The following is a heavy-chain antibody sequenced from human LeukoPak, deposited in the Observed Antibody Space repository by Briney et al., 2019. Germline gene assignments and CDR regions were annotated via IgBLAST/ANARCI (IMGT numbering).Heavy chain of an antibody. J-gene: IGHJ6*03. CDR3: ARDYYYYYLGV. V-gene: IGHV3-74*01. CDR2: INSDGSTT. CDR1: GFTISSYW. Sequence: GGSLRLSCAASGFTISSYWMHWVRQAPGKGLVWVSRINSDGSTTSYADSVKGRFTISRDNAKNTLYLQMNSLRAEDSAMYFCARDYYYYYLGVWGKGTTVTVSS.